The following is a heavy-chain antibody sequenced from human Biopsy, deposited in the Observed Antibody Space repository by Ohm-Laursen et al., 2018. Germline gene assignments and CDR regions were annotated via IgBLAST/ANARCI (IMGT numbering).Heavy chain of an antibody. V-gene: IGHV1-18*01. J-gene: IGHJ4*02. CDR2: INGYSIST. D-gene: IGHD6-19*01. Sequence: ASVKVSCKASGYTFNTYDINWVRQAAGQGPEWLGWINGYSISTNYAPKFQGRIIMTTDTSTSTVYMELRSLRSDDTAMYYCTTDRAGRALFDNWGQGSLVTVPS. CDR3: TTDRAGRALFDN. CDR1: GYTFNTYD.